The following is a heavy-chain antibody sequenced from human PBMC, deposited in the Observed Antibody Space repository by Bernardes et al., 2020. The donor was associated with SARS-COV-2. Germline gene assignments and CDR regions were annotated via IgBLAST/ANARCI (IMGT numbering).Heavy chain of an antibody. J-gene: IGHJ4*02. D-gene: IGHD2-2*01. Sequence: ASDQVPCKASGYTFTNHDVMWVRQAPAQEGEWMGWSSDSNGNPKYAPKLQGRVTIITDTSTNTAYMELRSLRSDDTATYYCARVKGYCGSTNCPDPLDDWGQGTLVTVSS. CDR2: SSDSNGNP. CDR1: GYTFTNHD. V-gene: IGHV1-18*01. CDR3: ARVKGYCGSTNCPDPLDD.